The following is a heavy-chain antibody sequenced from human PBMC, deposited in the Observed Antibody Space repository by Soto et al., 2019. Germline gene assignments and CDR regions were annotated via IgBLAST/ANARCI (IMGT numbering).Heavy chain of an antibody. Sequence: SVKVSCKASGFTFTSPAMQWVRQARGQRLEWIGWIVVGSGNTNYAQKFQERFTITRDMSTSTAYMELSSLRAEDTAVYYCASQREDQRYYYGPDVWGQGTTVTVSS. J-gene: IGHJ6*02. CDR1: GFTFTSPA. D-gene: IGHD2-2*01. CDR2: IVVGSGNT. V-gene: IGHV1-58*02. CDR3: ASQREDQRYYYGPDV.